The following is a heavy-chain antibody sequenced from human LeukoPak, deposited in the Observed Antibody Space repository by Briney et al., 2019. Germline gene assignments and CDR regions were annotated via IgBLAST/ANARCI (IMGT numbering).Heavy chain of an antibody. CDR2: IYSGGTT. J-gene: IGHJ4*02. CDR1: GFTVSGNY. D-gene: IGHD1-1*01. CDR3: ARLGWNVGYFDY. Sequence: GGSLRLSCAVSGFTVSGNYMSWVRQAPGKGLEWVSLIYSGGTTYYADSVKGRFTISRDNSKNTLYLQMNSLRAEDTAVYYCARLGWNVGYFDYWGQGTLVTVSS. V-gene: IGHV3-53*01.